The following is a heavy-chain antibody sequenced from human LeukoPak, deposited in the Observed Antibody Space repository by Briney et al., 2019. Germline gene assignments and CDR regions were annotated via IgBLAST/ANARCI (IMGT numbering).Heavy chain of an antibody. V-gene: IGHV1-18*01. Sequence: GASVKVSCRASGYTFTSYGISWVRQAPGQGLEWMGWISAYNGNTNYAQKLQGRVTMTRDTSISTAYMELSRLRSDDTAVYYCARVLYYYYYMDVWGKGTTVTVSS. CDR1: GYTFTSYG. J-gene: IGHJ6*03. D-gene: IGHD3-16*01. CDR2: ISAYNGNT. CDR3: ARVLYYYYYMDV.